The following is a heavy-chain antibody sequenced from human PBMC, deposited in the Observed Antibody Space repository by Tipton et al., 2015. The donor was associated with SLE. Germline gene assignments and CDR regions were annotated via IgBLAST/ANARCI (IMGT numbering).Heavy chain of an antibody. CDR1: GSSISTTYY. Sequence: TLSLTCNVSGSSISTTYYWGWIRQTPGKGLEWIANIFHSGTAYYNPSLESRVTMSIDTSQNQFSLELNSVTAADTAVYYCATITLYSPASFDIWGQGTLVTVSS. V-gene: IGHV4-38-2*02. CDR2: IFHSGTA. J-gene: IGHJ3*02. CDR3: ATITLYSPASFDI. D-gene: IGHD1-14*01.